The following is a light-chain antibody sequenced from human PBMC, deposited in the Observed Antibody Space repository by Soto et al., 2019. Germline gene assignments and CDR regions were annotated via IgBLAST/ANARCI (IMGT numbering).Light chain of an antibody. V-gene: IGLV2-11*01. Sequence: QSALTQPRSVSGSPGQSVTISCTGTSGDVGGYLSLSWYQQYPGRAPKLMIYDVSRRPSGVPDRFSASKSGNTASLTISGLQAEDEGDYYCCSYAGSYTYGFGTGTKLTVL. CDR1: SGDVGGYLS. J-gene: IGLJ1*01. CDR3: CSYAGSYTYG. CDR2: DVS.